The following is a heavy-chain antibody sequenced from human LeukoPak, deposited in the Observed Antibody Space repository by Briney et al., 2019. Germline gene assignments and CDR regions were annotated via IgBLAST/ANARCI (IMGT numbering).Heavy chain of an antibody. CDR2: IYTSGST. J-gene: IGHJ4*02. CDR3: AREQTVYGGNIYFDY. V-gene: IGHV4-4*07. D-gene: IGHD4-23*01. Sequence: SETLSLTCTVSGGSISSYYWSWIRQPAGKGLEWIGRIYTSGSTNYNPSLKSRVTMSVDTSKNQFSLKLSSVTAADTAVYYCAREQTVYGGNIYFDYWGQGTLVTVSS. CDR1: GGSISSYY.